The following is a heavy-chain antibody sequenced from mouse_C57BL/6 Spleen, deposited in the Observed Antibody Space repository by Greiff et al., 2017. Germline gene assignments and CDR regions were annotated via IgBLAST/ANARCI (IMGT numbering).Heavy chain of an antibody. D-gene: IGHD2-5*01. CDR2: INPSNGGT. Sequence: QVQLQQPGTELVKPGASVKLSCKASGYTFTSYWMHWVKQRPGQGLEWIGNINPSNGGTNYNEKFKSKATLTVDKSSSTAYMQLSSLTSEDSAVXYCARGDYSNYVLDYWGQGTTLTVSS. CDR3: ARGDYSNYVLDY. V-gene: IGHV1-53*01. J-gene: IGHJ2*01. CDR1: GYTFTSYW.